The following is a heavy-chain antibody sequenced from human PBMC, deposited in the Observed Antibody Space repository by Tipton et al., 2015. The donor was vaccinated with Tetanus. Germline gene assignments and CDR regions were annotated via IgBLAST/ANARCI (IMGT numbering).Heavy chain of an antibody. CDR2: TYYRSKWYN. V-gene: IGHV6-1*01. Sequence: LVKPSQTLSLTCAISGDSVSSNSAAWNWIRQSPSRSLEWLGRTYYRSKWYNDYAVSVKSRITINPDTSKNQFSLQLNSVTPEDTAVYYCARDRQQLVRDGGYAFDIWGQGTMVTVSS. CDR1: GDSVSSNSAA. CDR3: ARDRQQLVRDGGYAFDI. J-gene: IGHJ3*02. D-gene: IGHD6-13*01.